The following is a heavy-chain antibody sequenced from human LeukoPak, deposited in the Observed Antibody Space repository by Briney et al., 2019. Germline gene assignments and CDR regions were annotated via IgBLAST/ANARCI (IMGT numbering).Heavy chain of an antibody. CDR2: IYSGGST. J-gene: IGHJ6*04. CDR3: ARAVLLWFGDV. V-gene: IGHV3-66*01. Sequence: PGGCLRLSCAASGITVSSNCMNSVRHAPGFGLEWVSVIYSGGSTFYADSVRGRFTISRDNSTTTLYLQTNSLRAEDTAVYYCARAVLLWFGDVWGKGTTVTISS. D-gene: IGHD3-10*01. CDR1: GITVSSNC.